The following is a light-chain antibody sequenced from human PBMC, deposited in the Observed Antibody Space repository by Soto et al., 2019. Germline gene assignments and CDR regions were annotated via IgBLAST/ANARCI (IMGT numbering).Light chain of an antibody. CDR1: QSVSSN. CDR2: DAS. Sequence: ETVMTQSPGTLSVSPGERATLSCRASQSVSSNLAWYQQKPGQSLRLLIYDASTRDTSIPTRFSASGSGTEFTLTISSLQSEDVAVYYCQQYKNWPRTFGQGTKVEIK. J-gene: IGKJ1*01. V-gene: IGKV3-15*01. CDR3: QQYKNWPRT.